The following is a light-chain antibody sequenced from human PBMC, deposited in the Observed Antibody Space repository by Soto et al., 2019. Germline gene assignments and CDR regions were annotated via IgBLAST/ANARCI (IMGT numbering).Light chain of an antibody. Sequence: DIQLTQSPSSVSASVGDRVTITCRATQGVSSWLAWYQQKPGKAPKLLIYGASTLRSGVPSRFSGSGSGTEYTLTIYNLQPEDFATYYCQQANNFPWTFGQGTKVAIK. V-gene: IGKV1-12*01. J-gene: IGKJ1*01. CDR2: GAS. CDR1: QGVSSW. CDR3: QQANNFPWT.